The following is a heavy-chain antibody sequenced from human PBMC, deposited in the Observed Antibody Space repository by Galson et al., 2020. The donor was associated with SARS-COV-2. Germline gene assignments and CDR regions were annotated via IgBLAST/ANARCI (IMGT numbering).Heavy chain of an antibody. CDR2: ISSDGSNS. Sequence: LPCAASGFPLSNHVMHWVRQAPGKGPEWVAVISSDGSNSFYADPLKGQFTIPRDNSKSTLYLQMNRLRAEETAVYYCARGGEWGLPYYCDSWGQVTLGALSS. CDR1: GFPLSNHV. CDR3: ARGGEWGLPYYCDS. D-gene: IGHD1-26*01. J-gene: IGHJ4*02. V-gene: IGHV3-30*04.